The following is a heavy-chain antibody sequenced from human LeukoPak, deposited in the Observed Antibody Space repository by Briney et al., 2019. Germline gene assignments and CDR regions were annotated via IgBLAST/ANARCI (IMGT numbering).Heavy chain of an antibody. CDR3: ARHGGVAPFDY. V-gene: IGHV4-59*08. CDR2: IYYSGST. CDR1: GGSISSFY. D-gene: IGHD2-8*02. Sequence: SETLSLTCTVSGGSISSFYWSWIRQPPGKGLEWIGYIYYSGSTNYNPSLRSRITISIDTSKNQFSLHLSSVTAADTAVYYCARHGGVAPFDYWGQGTLATVSS. J-gene: IGHJ4*02.